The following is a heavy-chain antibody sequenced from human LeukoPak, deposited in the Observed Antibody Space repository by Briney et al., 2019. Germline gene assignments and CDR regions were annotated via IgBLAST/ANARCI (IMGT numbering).Heavy chain of an antibody. CDR2: IYSGGNT. J-gene: IGHJ4*02. CDR1: GFTFSSYE. V-gene: IGHV3-53*01. CDR3: TRLLYYYDSDIYQRYFDY. D-gene: IGHD3-22*01. Sequence: GGSLRLSCAASGFTFSSYEMNWVRQAPGKGLEWVSIIYSGGNTHYSDSVAGRFTISRDNSQNTLYLQMNSLRPEDTAVCYCTRLLYYYDSDIYQRYFDYWGQGTLVTVSS.